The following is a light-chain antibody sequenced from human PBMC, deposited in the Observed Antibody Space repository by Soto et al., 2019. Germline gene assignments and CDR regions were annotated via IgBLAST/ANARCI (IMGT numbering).Light chain of an antibody. V-gene: IGKV3-15*01. Sequence: EIVMTQSPATLSVSPWGRATLSWRASQSISDTLAWYQQKPGQAPRLLIYGASKRATGFPARFSGSGSGTDFTLTISSLQSEDFAVYYCQQYNNWPWTFGQGTKVDIK. CDR1: QSISDT. CDR3: QQYNNWPWT. CDR2: GAS. J-gene: IGKJ1*01.